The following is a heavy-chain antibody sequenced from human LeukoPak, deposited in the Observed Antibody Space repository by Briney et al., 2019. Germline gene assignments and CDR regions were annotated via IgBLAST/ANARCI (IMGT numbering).Heavy chain of an antibody. CDR1: GYTFTSYA. CDR3: ARGYYDSSGYHFDF. D-gene: IGHD3-22*01. Sequence: ASVKVSCKASGYTFTSYAMNWVRQAPGQGLEWMGWINTNTGNPTYAQGFTGRFVFSLDTSVSTAYLQISGLKAEDTAMYYCARGYYDSSGYHFDFWGQGTLVTVSS. J-gene: IGHJ4*02. CDR2: INTNTGNP. V-gene: IGHV7-4-1*02.